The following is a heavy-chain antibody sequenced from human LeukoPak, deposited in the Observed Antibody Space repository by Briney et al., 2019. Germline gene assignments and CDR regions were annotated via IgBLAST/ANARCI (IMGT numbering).Heavy chain of an antibody. Sequence: GGSLRLSCAASGFTFSSHWMTWVRQAPGMGLEWVANIKHDGSEKYYVDSVKGRFTISRDNAKNSLYLQMNSLRAEDTAVYYCARHITRIDSGGGGTDAFDMWGHGTMVSVSS. CDR1: GFTFSSHW. J-gene: IGHJ3*02. V-gene: IGHV3-7*01. CDR2: IKHDGSEK. D-gene: IGHD4/OR15-4a*01. CDR3: ARHITRIDSGGGGTDAFDM.